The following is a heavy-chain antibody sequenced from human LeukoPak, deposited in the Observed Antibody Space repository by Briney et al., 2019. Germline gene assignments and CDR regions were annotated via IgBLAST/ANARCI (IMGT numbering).Heavy chain of an antibody. CDR1: GYTFTSYG. V-gene: IGHV1-18*01. CDR2: ISAYNGNT. D-gene: IGHD3-22*01. J-gene: IGHJ4*02. Sequence: ASVKVSCKASGYTFTSYGISWVRQAPGQGLEWMGWISAYNGNTNYAQKLQGRVTMTTDTSTSTAYMELRSLRSDDTAVYYCARDYYDNSGYTPFDYWGQGTLVTVSS. CDR3: ARDYYDNSGYTPFDY.